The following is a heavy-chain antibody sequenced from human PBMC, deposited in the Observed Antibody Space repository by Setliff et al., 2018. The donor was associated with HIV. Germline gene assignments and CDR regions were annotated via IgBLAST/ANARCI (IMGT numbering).Heavy chain of an antibody. V-gene: IGHV3-73*01. J-gene: IGHJ4*02. CDR3: ARGGRGWYMDC. Sequence: LRLSCAASGFTFSGSAMHWVRQASGKGLEWVGRIRSKANSYATAYAASVKGRFTISRDDSKNSLFLQLNSLKTEDTAVYYCARGGRGWYMDCWGQGTLVTVSS. CDR2: IRSKANSYAT. CDR1: GFTFSGSA. D-gene: IGHD6-19*01.